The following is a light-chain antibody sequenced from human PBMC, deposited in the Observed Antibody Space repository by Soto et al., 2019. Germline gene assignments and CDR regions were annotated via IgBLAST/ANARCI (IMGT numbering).Light chain of an antibody. CDR2: EAS. J-gene: IGKJ4*01. V-gene: IGKV1-5*01. CDR3: QQYDGWQFT. CDR1: QTISSW. Sequence: DIQMTQSPSTLSGSVGDRVTITCRASQTISSWLAWYQQKPGKAPSLLIFEASSLQTGVPSRFSGSRNGTDFTLAISSLQPDAFATFYCQQYDGWQFTFAGGTKVDIK.